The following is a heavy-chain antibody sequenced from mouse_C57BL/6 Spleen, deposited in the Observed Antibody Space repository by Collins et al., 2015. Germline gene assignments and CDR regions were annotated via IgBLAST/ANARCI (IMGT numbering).Heavy chain of an antibody. CDR2: ISSGSSTI. Sequence: DVQLVESGGGLVQPGGSRKLSCAASGFTFSSFGMHWVRQAPEKGLEWVAYISSGSSTIYYADTVKGRFTISRDNPKNTLFLQMTSLRSEDTAMYYCASKLGYYYAMDYWGQGTSVTVSS. D-gene: IGHD1-2*01. J-gene: IGHJ4*01. CDR1: GFTFSSFG. CDR3: ASKLGYYYAMDY. V-gene: IGHV5-17*02.